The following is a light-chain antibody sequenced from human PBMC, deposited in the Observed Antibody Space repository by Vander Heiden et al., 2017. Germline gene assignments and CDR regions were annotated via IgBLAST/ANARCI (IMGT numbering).Light chain of an antibody. J-gene: IGLJ1*01. CDR2: DVD. CDR3: SSYTTSGTFPYV. CDR1: SSDIGGYSY. Sequence: QPASVSGSPGLSITISCTGTSSDIGGYSYVSWYQRHPGKAPKLIIYDVDSRPSGVSNRFSGSKYGKTASLTISGLQAEDEAEYYCSSYTTSGTFPYVFGAGTQVTVL. V-gene: IGLV2-14*01.